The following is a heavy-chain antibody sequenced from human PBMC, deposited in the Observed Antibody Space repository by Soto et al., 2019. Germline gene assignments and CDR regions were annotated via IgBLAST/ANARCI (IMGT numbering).Heavy chain of an antibody. CDR1: GFTFSSYS. CDR3: ARQFYDFWSGYLQALDP. J-gene: IGHJ5*02. V-gene: IGHV3-21*01. D-gene: IGHD3-3*01. Sequence: RLSCAASGFTFSSYSMNWVRQAPGKGLEWVSSIGSSNNFIKYADSVKGRFTISRDNAKNSLYLQMNSLRAEDTAVYYCARQFYDFWSGYLQALDPWGQGTLVTVYS. CDR2: IGSSNNFI.